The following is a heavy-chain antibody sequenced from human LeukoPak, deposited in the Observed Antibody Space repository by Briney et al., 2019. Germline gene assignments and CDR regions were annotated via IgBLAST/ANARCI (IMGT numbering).Heavy chain of an antibody. CDR1: GYSISSAYY. CDR2: IYHRGST. Sequence: SETLSLTCAVSGYSISSAYYWGWIRQPPEKGLEWIGSIYHRGSTYYNPSLKSRLTISVDTSKNQFSLKLSSVTAADTAVYYCAGWVGELLPLFAYWGQGILVTVSS. D-gene: IGHD3-10*01. J-gene: IGHJ4*02. V-gene: IGHV4-38-2*01. CDR3: AGWVGELLPLFAY.